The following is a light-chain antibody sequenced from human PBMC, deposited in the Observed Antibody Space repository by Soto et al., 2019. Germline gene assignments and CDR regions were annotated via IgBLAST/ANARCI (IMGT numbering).Light chain of an antibody. Sequence: EIVLKLSPVIVSLTPGERATLSCRASQTVDNFLAWYQLKPGQAPRLLIPDASTRATGIPARFSGSGSGTEFTLTISSLQSEDFALYYCHQYNSWPPGTFGHGSKVDI. CDR2: DAS. V-gene: IGKV3-15*01. CDR3: HQYNSWPPGT. CDR1: QTVDNF. J-gene: IGKJ2*01.